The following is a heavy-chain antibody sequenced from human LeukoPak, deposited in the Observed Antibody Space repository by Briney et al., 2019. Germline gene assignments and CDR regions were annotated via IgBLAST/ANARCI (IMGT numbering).Heavy chain of an antibody. J-gene: IGHJ3*02. V-gene: IGHV1-2*02. Sequence: GASVKVSCKASGGTFSSYAISWVRQAPGQGLEWMGWINPNSGGTNYAQKFQGRVTMTRDTSISTAYMELSRLRSDDTAVYYCARAYAFDIWGQGTMVTVSS. CDR1: GGTFSSYA. CDR3: ARAYAFDI. CDR2: INPNSGGT.